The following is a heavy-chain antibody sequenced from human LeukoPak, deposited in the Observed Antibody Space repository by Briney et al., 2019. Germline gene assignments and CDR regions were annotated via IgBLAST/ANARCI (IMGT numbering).Heavy chain of an antibody. CDR2: IIPIFGTA. D-gene: IGHD3-10*01. CDR3: ARGRITMVRGSHYYYMDV. V-gene: IGHV1-69*05. J-gene: IGHJ6*03. Sequence: GASVKVSCKASGGTFSSYAISWVRQAPGQGLEWMGRIIPIFGTANYAQKFQSRITITTDESTSTAYMELSSLRSEDTAVYYCARGRITMVRGSHYYYMDVWGKGTTVTVSS. CDR1: GGTFSSYA.